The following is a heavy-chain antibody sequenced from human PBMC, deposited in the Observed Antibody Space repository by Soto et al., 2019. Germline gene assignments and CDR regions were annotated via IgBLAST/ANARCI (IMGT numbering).Heavy chain of an antibody. Sequence: GGSLRLSCAASGFTFSSYAMSWVRQAPGKGLEWVSAISGSGGSTYYADSVKGRFTISRDNAKNSLYLQMNSLRAEDTAVYYCASSVVFAAADAFDVWGQGTKVTVSS. D-gene: IGHD2-15*01. CDR2: ISGSGGST. CDR3: ASSVVFAAADAFDV. V-gene: IGHV3-23*01. J-gene: IGHJ3*01. CDR1: GFTFSSYA.